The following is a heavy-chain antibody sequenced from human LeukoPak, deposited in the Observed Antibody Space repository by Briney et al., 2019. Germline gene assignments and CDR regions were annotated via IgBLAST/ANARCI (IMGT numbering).Heavy chain of an antibody. J-gene: IGHJ3*02. Sequence: SETLSLTCTVSGGSISSYYWSWIRQPPGKGLEWIGYIYYSGSTNYNPSLKSRVTISAATSNNQFSLKVTSVTTADTAVYYCARADPQLGAFDIWGQGTMVTVSS. CDR2: IYYSGST. D-gene: IGHD3-10*01. V-gene: IGHV4-59*01. CDR3: ARADPQLGAFDI. CDR1: GGSISSYY.